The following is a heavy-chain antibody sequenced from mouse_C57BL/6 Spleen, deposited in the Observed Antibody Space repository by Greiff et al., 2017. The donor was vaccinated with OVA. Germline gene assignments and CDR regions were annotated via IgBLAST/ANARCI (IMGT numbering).Heavy chain of an antibody. CDR2: INPGSGGT. D-gene: IGHD2-14*01. CDR3: ARRGGYSVDD. J-gene: IGHJ2*01. CDR1: GYAFTNYL. V-gene: IGHV1-54*01. Sequence: QVQLQQSGAELVRPGTSVKVSCKASGYAFTNYLIEWVKQRPGQGLEWIGVINPGSGGTNYNEKFKGKATLTADKSSSTAYMQLSSLTSEDSAVYFCARRGGYSVDDWGQGTTLTVSS.